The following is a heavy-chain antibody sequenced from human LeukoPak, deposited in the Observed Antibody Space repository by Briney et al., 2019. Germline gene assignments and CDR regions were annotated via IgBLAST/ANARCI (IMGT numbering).Heavy chain of an antibody. V-gene: IGHV3-30*02. CDR2: IRYDGSNK. J-gene: IGHJ1*01. CDR3: ARSYYYDSSGSLHFQH. D-gene: IGHD3-22*01. Sequence: GGSLRLSCAASGFTFSSYGMHWVRQAPGKGLEWVAFIRYDGSNKYYADSVKGRFTISRDNSKNALYLQMNSLRAEDTAVYYCARSYYYDSSGSLHFQHWGQGTLVTVSS. CDR1: GFTFSSYG.